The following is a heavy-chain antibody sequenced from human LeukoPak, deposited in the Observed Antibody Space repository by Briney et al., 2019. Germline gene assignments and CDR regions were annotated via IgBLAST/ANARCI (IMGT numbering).Heavy chain of an antibody. CDR3: AREGAGTGSGGDY. V-gene: IGHV1-2*02. CDR1: GYTFTGYY. CDR2: INPNSGGT. D-gene: IGHD6-13*01. Sequence: ASVKVSCKASGYTFTGYYMHWVRQAPGQGLEWMGWINPNSGGTNYAQKFQGRVTMTRDTSISTAYMELSRLRSEDTAVYYCAREGAGTGSGGDYWGQGTLVTVSS. J-gene: IGHJ4*02.